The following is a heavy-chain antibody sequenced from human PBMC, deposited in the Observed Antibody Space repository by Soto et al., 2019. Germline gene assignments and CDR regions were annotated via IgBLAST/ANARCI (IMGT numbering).Heavy chain of an antibody. CDR1: GGSISSSSYY. CDR3: ARLSSGSYYLVSSWYFDL. D-gene: IGHD3-10*01. CDR2: IYYSGST. Sequence: QLQLQESGPGLVKPSETLSLTCTVSGGSISSSSYYWGWIRQPPGKGLEWIGSIYYSGSTYYNPSLKIRVTISVDTSKNQFSLKLSSVTAADTAVYYCARLSSGSYYLVSSWYFDLWGRGTLVTVSS. V-gene: IGHV4-39*01. J-gene: IGHJ2*01.